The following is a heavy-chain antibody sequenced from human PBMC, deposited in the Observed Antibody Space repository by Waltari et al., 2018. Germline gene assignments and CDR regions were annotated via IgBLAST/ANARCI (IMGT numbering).Heavy chain of an antibody. CDR1: GYSISSGYY. J-gene: IGHJ1*01. Sequence: QVQLQESGPGLVKPSETLSLTCAVSGYSISSGYYWGWIRQPPGKGLEWIGSIYHSGITDSNPSRKSRVTISVDTSKIQFSLRLSSVTAADTAVYYCAREEQWRKYFQHWGQGTLVTVSS. V-gene: IGHV4-38-2*02. CDR2: IYHSGIT. D-gene: IGHD6-19*01. CDR3: AREEQWRKYFQH.